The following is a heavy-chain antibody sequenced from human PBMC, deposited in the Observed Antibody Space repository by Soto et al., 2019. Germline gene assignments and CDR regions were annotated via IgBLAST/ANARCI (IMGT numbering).Heavy chain of an antibody. CDR2: IYWDDDK. J-gene: IGHJ4*02. V-gene: IGHV2-5*02. Sequence: QITLNESGPTVVKPAETLTLTCTFSGFSLTTSGVGVGWIRQSPGKAPEWLALIYWDDDKRYSASLKSRLTITKDTSKNQVVLTMAVVDPADTATYYCAHRILRTVFGVVTTTAIYFDFWGQGTPVVVSS. CDR1: GFSLTTSGVG. CDR3: AHRILRTVFGVVTTTAIYFDF. D-gene: IGHD3-3*01.